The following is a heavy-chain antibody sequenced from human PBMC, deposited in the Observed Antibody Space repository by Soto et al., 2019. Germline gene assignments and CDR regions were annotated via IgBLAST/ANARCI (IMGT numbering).Heavy chain of an antibody. J-gene: IGHJ4*02. D-gene: IGHD3-10*01. Sequence: SETLSLTCTVSGASINSGDYYWCWIRQPPGKGLEWIEHIYYSGSTYYNPSLKRRAVISVDSSKSQVSMKLTSVTAADTAVYFCGRILMNYYRLDYWGQGALATVSS. CDR3: GRILMNYYRLDY. CDR2: IYYSGST. V-gene: IGHV4-30-4*01. CDR1: GASINSGDYY.